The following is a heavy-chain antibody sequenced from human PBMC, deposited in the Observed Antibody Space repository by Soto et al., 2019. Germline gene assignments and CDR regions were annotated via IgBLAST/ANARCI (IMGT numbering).Heavy chain of an antibody. J-gene: IGHJ4*02. V-gene: IGHV3-33*01. D-gene: IGHD3-22*01. CDR2: IWYDGSDK. CDR1: GFTFSSYG. Sequence: GGSLRLSCAASGFTFSSYGMHWVRQAPGKGLEWVAVIWYDGSDKYYADSVKGRFTISRDNSKNTLYLQMNSLRAEDTAVYYCAREGSGYYYNYWGQGTLVTVSS. CDR3: AREGSGYYYNY.